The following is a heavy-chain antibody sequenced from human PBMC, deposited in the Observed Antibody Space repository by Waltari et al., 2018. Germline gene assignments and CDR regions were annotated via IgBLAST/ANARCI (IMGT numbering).Heavy chain of an antibody. J-gene: IGHJ3*02. Sequence: QVQLQQWGAGLLKPSETLSLTCAVYGGSFSGYYWSWIRQPPGKGLEWIGEINHSGSTNYHPSLKSRVTISVDTSKNQFSLKLSSVTAADTAVYYCASASEGWDDAFDIWGQGTMVTVSS. D-gene: IGHD6-19*01. V-gene: IGHV4-34*01. CDR2: INHSGST. CDR1: GGSFSGYY. CDR3: ASASEGWDDAFDI.